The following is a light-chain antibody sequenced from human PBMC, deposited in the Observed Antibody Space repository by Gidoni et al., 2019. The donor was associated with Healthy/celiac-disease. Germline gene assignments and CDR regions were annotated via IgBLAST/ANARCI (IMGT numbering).Light chain of an antibody. J-gene: IGKJ3*01. CDR1: QSVSSY. CDR2: DAS. V-gene: IGKV3-11*01. Sequence: ELVFTQSPATLSLSPGERATLSCRASQSVSSYLAWYQQKPGQAPRLLIYDASNRATGIPARFSGSGSGTDFTLTISSLEPEDFAVYYCQQRSNWPRFTFGPGTKVDIK. CDR3: QQRSNWPRFT.